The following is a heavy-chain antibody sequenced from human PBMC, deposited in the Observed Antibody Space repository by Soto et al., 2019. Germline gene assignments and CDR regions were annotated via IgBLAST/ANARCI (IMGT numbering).Heavy chain of an antibody. CDR3: THSGVTYYYGPGNDYAMNH. CDR1: GFSLSTSGVG. Sequence: SGPRGEPTQTLTLTCTFSGFSLSTSGVGVGWIRQPPGKALECLALIYGNDDKRYSPSLKNRLTITKDTSKNQVVITMTNMDPVDTATYYCTHSGVTYYYGPGNDYAMNHWGQGTLVTVSS. V-gene: IGHV2-5*01. CDR2: IYGNDDK. D-gene: IGHD3-10*01. J-gene: IGHJ4*02.